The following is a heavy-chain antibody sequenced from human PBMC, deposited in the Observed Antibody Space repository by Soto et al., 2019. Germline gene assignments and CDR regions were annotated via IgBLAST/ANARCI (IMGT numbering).Heavy chain of an antibody. J-gene: IGHJ4*02. CDR2: IKSRTDGGTT. V-gene: IGHV3-15*07. CDR1: GFTFSDAW. CDR3: LRGRLSGDYNDY. Sequence: EVQLVESGGGLVKPGGSLRLSCAASGFTFSDAWMMWVRKAPGKGLEWVGRIKSRTDGGTTDYAAAVEGRFTISRDDSRDPLYLQMNSLKTEDSALYYCLRGRLSGDYNDYWCQGTLVTVSS. D-gene: IGHD1-26*01.